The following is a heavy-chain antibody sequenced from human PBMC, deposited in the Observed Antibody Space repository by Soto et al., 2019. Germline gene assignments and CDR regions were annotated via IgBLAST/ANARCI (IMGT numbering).Heavy chain of an antibody. D-gene: IGHD6-19*01. CDR2: IIPILGIA. Sequence: QVQLVQSGAEVKKPGSSVRVSCKASGGTFSSYTISWVRQAPGQGLEWMGRIIPILGIANYAQKFRGRVTITADKSTSTAYMELSSLRSEDTAVYYCARGATNRGCSGWGQGTLVTVSS. CDR3: ARGATNRGCSG. J-gene: IGHJ4*02. CDR1: GGTFSSYT. V-gene: IGHV1-69*02.